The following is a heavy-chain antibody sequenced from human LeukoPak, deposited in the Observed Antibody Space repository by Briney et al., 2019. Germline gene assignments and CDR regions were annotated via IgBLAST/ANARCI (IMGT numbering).Heavy chain of an antibody. J-gene: IGHJ6*02. CDR2: ISWNSGSI. Sequence: PGRSLRLSCAASGFTFDDYAMHWVRQAPGKGLEWVSGISWNSGSIGYADSVKGRFTISRDNAKNSLYLQMNSLRAEDTAVYYCARAPGYYYYGMDVWGQGTTVTVSS. CDR1: GFTFDDYA. V-gene: IGHV3-9*01. CDR3: ARAPGYYYYGMDV.